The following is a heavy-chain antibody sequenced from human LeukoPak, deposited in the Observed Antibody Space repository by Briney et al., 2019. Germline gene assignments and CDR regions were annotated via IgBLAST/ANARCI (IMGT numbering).Heavy chain of an antibody. CDR2: ISSSSSYI. CDR1: GFTFSSYS. Sequence: GGSLRLSCAASGFTFSSYSMNWVRQAPGKGLEWVSSISSSSSYIYYADSVKGRFTISRDNAKNSLYLQMDSLRAEDTAVYYCAKNADYGDNPTWGQGTLVTVSS. J-gene: IGHJ5*02. V-gene: IGHV3-21*01. D-gene: IGHD4-23*01. CDR3: AKNADYGDNPT.